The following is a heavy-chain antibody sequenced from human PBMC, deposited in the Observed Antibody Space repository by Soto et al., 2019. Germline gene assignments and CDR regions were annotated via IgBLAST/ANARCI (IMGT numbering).Heavy chain of an antibody. CDR2: ISGSGGST. D-gene: IGHD3-22*01. V-gene: IGHV3-23*01. CDR3: AKDSSITMIVVVTYYFDY. J-gene: IGHJ4*02. CDR1: GFTFSSYA. Sequence: EVQLLESGGGLVQPGGSLRLSCAASGFTFSSYAMSWVRQAPGKGLEWVSAISGSGGSTYYADSVKGRFTISRDNSKNTLYLQMNSLRAEDTAVYYCAKDSSITMIVVVTYYFDYWGQGTLVTVSS.